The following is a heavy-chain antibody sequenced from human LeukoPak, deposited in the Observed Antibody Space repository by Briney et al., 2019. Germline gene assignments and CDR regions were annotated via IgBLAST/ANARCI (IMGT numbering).Heavy chain of an antibody. D-gene: IGHD5-12*01. J-gene: IGHJ4*02. CDR1: GYTFTSYY. CDR2: IIPIFDTA. V-gene: IGHV1-69*06. Sequence: ASVKVSCKASGYTFTSYYMHWVRQASGQGPEWMGGIIPIFDTANNAQKFQGRVTITADKSTSTAYMELSSLTSEDTAVYYCARDGHGYSGYDFRYFDYWGQGTLVTVSS. CDR3: ARDGHGYSGYDFRYFDY.